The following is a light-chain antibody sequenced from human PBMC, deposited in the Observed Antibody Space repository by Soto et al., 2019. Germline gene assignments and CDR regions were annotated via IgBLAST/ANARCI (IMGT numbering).Light chain of an antibody. Sequence: MKPSPITLFLVPREKGPLLFRARQAFSHNLAWYQQKPGQAPRLLIFDASTRATGIPARFSGSGSGTEFTLTISSLQSEDFAVYYCQQANDWPPTFGQGTRV. CDR3: QQANDWPPT. CDR2: DAS. V-gene: IGKV3-15*01. J-gene: IGKJ1*01. CDR1: QAFSHN.